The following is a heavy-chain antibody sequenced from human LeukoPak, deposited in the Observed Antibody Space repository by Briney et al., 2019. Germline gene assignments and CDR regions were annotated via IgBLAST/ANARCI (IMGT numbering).Heavy chain of an antibody. CDR3: ARHEGDIVATIFDY. Sequence: SETLSLTCTVSGGSISSYYWSWIRQPPGKGLEWIGYIYYSGSTNYNPSLKSRVTISVDTSKNQFSLKLSSVTAADTAVYYCARHEGDIVATIFDYWGQGTLVTVSS. V-gene: IGHV4-59*08. CDR2: IYYSGST. CDR1: GGSISSYY. D-gene: IGHD5-12*01. J-gene: IGHJ4*02.